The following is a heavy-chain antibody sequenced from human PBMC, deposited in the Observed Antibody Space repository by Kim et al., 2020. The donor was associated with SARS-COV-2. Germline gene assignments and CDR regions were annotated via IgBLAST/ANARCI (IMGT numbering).Heavy chain of an antibody. CDR2: GST. V-gene: IGHV3-43*01. Sequence: GSTHDADSVNGRITIARNNSKNSLYLQMNSLRTEDTALYYCAKEWAAFDYWGQGTLVTVSS. D-gene: IGHD6-13*01. J-gene: IGHJ4*02. CDR3: AKEWAAFDY.